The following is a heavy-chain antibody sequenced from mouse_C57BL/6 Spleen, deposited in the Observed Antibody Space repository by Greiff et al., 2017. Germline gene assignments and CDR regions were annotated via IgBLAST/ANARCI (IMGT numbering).Heavy chain of an antibody. J-gene: IGHJ2*01. D-gene: IGHD1-1*01. CDR3: ARRGYGSSWDFDY. CDR2: IHPNSGST. V-gene: IGHV1-64*01. Sequence: QVQLQQPGAELVKPGASVKLSCKASGYTFTSYWMHWVKQRPGQGLEWIGMIHPNSGSTNYNEKFKSKATLPVDKSSSTAYMQLSSLTSEDSAVYYCARRGYGSSWDFDYWGQGTTLTVSS. CDR1: GYTFTSYW.